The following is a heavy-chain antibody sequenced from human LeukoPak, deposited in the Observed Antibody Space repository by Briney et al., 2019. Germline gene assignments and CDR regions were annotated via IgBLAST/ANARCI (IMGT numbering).Heavy chain of an antibody. CDR2: MNPNSGNT. CDR1: GYTFTGYD. J-gene: IGHJ6*02. CDR3: ARGTDWNSPVGMDV. Sequence: ASVKVSCKASGYTFTGYDINWVRQATGQGLECMGWMNPNSGNTGYAQKFQGRVTMTRNTSISTAYMELSRLRSEDTAVYYCARGTDWNSPVGMDVWGQGTTVTVSS. V-gene: IGHV1-8*01. D-gene: IGHD1-7*01.